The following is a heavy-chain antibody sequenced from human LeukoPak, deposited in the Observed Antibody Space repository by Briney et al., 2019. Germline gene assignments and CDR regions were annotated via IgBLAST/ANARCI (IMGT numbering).Heavy chain of an antibody. V-gene: IGHV3-30*18. CDR3: ANAEVERMVRGVINLRRFDY. Sequence: TGGSLRLSCAASGFTFSSYGMHWVRQAPGKGLEWVAVISYDGSNKYYADSVKGRFSISRDNSKNTLYLQMNSLRGEDTAVYYCANAEVERMVRGVINLRRFDYWGQGTLVTVSS. CDR1: GFTFSSYG. D-gene: IGHD3-10*01. J-gene: IGHJ4*02. CDR2: ISYDGSNK.